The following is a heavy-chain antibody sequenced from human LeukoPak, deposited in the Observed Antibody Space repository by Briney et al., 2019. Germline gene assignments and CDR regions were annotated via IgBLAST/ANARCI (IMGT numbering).Heavy chain of an antibody. V-gene: IGHV3-53*01. Sequence: GGSLRLSCAASGFTVSSNYMSWVRQAPGKGLEWVSVIYSGGSTYYADSVKGRFTISRDNSKNSLYLQMNSLRAEDTAVYYCARMTPSGYYYYGMDVWGQGTTVTVSS. CDR1: GFTVSSNY. CDR2: IYSGGST. CDR3: ARMTPSGYYYYGMDV. J-gene: IGHJ6*02. D-gene: IGHD3-10*01.